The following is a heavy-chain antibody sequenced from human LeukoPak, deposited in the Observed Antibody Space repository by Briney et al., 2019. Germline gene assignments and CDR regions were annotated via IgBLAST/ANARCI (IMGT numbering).Heavy chain of an antibody. CDR2: IRYDGNNK. CDR1: GFTFSSYG. Sequence: LGGPLRLSCAASGFTFSSYGMHWVRQAPGKGLEWVAFIRYDGNNKYSADSVKGRFTISRDNSKNTLYRQMNSLRAEDTALYYCAKDLYDSSGNHPDYWGQGTLVSISS. CDR3: AKDLYDSSGNHPDY. D-gene: IGHD3-22*01. J-gene: IGHJ4*02. V-gene: IGHV3-30*02.